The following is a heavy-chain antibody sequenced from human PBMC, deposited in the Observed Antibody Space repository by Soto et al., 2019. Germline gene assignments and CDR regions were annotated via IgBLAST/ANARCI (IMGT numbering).Heavy chain of an antibody. D-gene: IGHD3-10*01. CDR3: AKDQWFGSSHYYYYYGMDV. CDR2: ISRSGGST. CDR1: GFTVSSNY. Sequence: HPGGSLRLSCAASGFTVSSNYMTWVRQAPGKGLEWVSAISRSGGSTYYADSVKGRFTISRDNSKNTLYLQMNSLRAEDTAVYYCAKDQWFGSSHYYYYYGMDVWGQGTTVTVSS. V-gene: IGHV3-23*01. J-gene: IGHJ6*02.